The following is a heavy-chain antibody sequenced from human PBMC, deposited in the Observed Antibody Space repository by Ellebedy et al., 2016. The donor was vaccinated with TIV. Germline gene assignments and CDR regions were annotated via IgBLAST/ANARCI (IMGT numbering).Heavy chain of an antibody. V-gene: IGHV3-66*01. CDR1: GFTVSGNY. J-gene: IGHJ6*02. D-gene: IGHD6-19*01. CDR3: ARGITVADSRGFFYYYGLDV. Sequence: PGGSLRLSCAASGFTVSGNYMSWVRQAPGKGLEWVSVIYSDGSTFYADSVKGRLAISRDSSNNTLYLQMSSLRAEDTAVYYCARGITVADSRGFFYYYGLDVWGQGTTVTVFS. CDR2: IYSDGST.